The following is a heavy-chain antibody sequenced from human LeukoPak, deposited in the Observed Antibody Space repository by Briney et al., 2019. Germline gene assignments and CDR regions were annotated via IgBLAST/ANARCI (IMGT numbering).Heavy chain of an antibody. J-gene: IGHJ5*02. CDR3: ARDQSSGWFDP. D-gene: IGHD2-15*01. CDR1: GFTVSSNY. Sequence: GGSLRLSCAASGFTVSSNYMSWVRQAPGKGLEWVSVIYSGGSTYYADSVKGRFTISRDNSKHTLYLQMNSLRAEDTAVYYCARDQSSGWFDPWGQGTLVTVSS. CDR2: IYSGGST. V-gene: IGHV3-53*01.